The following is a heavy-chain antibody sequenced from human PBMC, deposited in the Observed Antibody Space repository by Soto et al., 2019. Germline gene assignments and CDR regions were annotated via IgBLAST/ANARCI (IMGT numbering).Heavy chain of an antibody. CDR1: GFTFSSYS. CDR3: ANVGGQLVPGFDY. D-gene: IGHD6-6*01. V-gene: IGHV3-21*01. Sequence: EVQLVESGGGLVKPGGSLRLSCAASGFTFSSYSMNWVRQAPGKGLEWVSSISSSSSYIYYADSVNGRFTISRDNAKNSLYLQMNSLRAEDTPVYYCANVGGQLVPGFDYWGQGTLVTVSS. J-gene: IGHJ4*02. CDR2: ISSSSSYI.